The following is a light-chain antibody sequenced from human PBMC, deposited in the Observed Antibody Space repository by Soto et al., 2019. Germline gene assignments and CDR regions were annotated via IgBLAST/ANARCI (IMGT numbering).Light chain of an antibody. V-gene: IGLV2-23*01. CDR1: SNDVGRYNQ. CDR3: CSYVGSTKYV. Sequence: QSALTQPASVSGSPGQSITISCTGSSNDVGRYNQVSWYQQHPGKAPKVMIYEGSQRPSGVSNRFSGSKSGNTASLTISGLQAEDEADYHCCSYVGSTKYVFGTGTKVTVL. CDR2: EGS. J-gene: IGLJ1*01.